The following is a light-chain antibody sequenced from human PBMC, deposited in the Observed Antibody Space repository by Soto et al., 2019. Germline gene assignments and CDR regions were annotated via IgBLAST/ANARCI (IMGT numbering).Light chain of an antibody. CDR1: QSITNY. Sequence: DIQMTQSPSSLSASVGDRVTITCRASQSITNYLNWFQQMPGKAPKVLIYAASSLQSGVPSRFSGTGSGTDFTLTISNLQPEDFGTYYCQQSYTPPYTFGQGTKLEIK. V-gene: IGKV1-39*01. J-gene: IGKJ2*01. CDR3: QQSYTPPYT. CDR2: AAS.